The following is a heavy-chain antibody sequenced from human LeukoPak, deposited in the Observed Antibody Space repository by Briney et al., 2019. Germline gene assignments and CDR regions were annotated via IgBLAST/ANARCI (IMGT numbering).Heavy chain of an antibody. D-gene: IGHD3-10*01. CDR3: ARGLWFGELPSVGFDY. V-gene: IGHV1-2*02. CDR1: GYTFTGYY. Sequence: ASVKVSCKASGYTFTGYYMHWVRQAPGQGLEWMGWINPNSGGTNYAQKFQGRVTMTRDTSISTAYMELSRLRSDDTAVYYCARGLWFGELPSVGFDYWGRGTLVTVSS. J-gene: IGHJ4*02. CDR2: INPNSGGT.